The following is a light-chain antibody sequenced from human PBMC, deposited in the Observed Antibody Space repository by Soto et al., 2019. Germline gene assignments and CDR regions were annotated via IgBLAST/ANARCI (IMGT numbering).Light chain of an antibody. CDR2: DTS. CDR1: QSVSGGF. Sequence: EILLTQSPDTLSLSPGETPTLSCGASQSVSGGFLAWYQPKPGLAPRLILYDTSFTATGIPDRLSGSGSGTDFTLTISRLDPEDFAVYYCQQYGSSASFGQGTKVDIK. CDR3: QQYGSSAS. V-gene: IGKV3D-20*01. J-gene: IGKJ1*01.